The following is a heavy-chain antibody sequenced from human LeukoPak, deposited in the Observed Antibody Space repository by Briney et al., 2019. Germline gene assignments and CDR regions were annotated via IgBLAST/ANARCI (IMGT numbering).Heavy chain of an antibody. D-gene: IGHD6-13*01. J-gene: IGHJ4*02. CDR1: GGSFSGYY. CDR2: INHSGST. V-gene: IGHV4-34*01. CDR3: ARGQIGIGAAGEFDY. Sequence: SETLSLTCAVYGGSFSGYYWSWIRQPPGKGLEWIGEINHSGSTNYNPSLKSRVTISVDTSKNQISLKLSSVTAADTAVYYCARGQIGIGAAGEFDYWGQGTLVTVSS.